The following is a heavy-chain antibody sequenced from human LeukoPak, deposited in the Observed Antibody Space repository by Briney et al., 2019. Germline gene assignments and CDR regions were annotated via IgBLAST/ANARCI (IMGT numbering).Heavy chain of an antibody. D-gene: IGHD1-26*01. Sequence: SETLSLTCTVSGGSISSSSYYWGWIRQPPGKGLEWIGSIYYSGSTYYNPSLKSRVTISVDTSKNQFSLKLSSVTAADTAVYYCARCVRDSGSPYFDYWGQGTLVTVSS. J-gene: IGHJ4*02. CDR3: ARCVRDSGSPYFDY. CDR1: GGSISSSSYY. CDR2: IYYSGST. V-gene: IGHV4-39*01.